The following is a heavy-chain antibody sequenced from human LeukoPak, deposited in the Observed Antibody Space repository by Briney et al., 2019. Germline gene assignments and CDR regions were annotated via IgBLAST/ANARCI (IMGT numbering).Heavy chain of an antibody. CDR1: GYTFTSYY. CDR3: ARDLRNIAQLWSRFDY. Sequence: ASVKVSCKASGYTFTSYYMHWVRQAPGQGLEWMGKINPSGGSTSYAQKFQGRVTMTRDTPTSTVYMELSSLRSEDTAVYYCARDLRNIAQLWSRFDYWGQGTLVTVSS. D-gene: IGHD5-18*01. J-gene: IGHJ4*02. CDR2: INPSGGST. V-gene: IGHV1-46*01.